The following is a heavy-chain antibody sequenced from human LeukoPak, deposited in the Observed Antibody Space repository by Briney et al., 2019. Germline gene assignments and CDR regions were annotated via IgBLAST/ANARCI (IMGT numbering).Heavy chain of an antibody. CDR3: ARAAVVTSPFDY. CDR2: ISSSGSTI. V-gene: IGHV3-11*01. CDR1: GFTFSDYY. D-gene: IGHD4-23*01. J-gene: IGHJ4*02. Sequence: GGSLRLSCAASGFTFSDYYMSWIRQAPGKGLEWVSYISSSGSTIYFADSVKDRFTISRDNAKNSLDLQMNSLRAEDTAMYYCARAAVVTSPFDYWGQGTLVTVSS.